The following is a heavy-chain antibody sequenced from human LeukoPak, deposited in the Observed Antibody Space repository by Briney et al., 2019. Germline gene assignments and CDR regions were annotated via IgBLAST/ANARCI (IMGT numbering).Heavy chain of an antibody. Sequence: PSETLSLTCTVSGGSISSSSYYWGWIRQPPGKGLEWIGSIYYTGSTYYNPSLKSRATISVDTSKNQFSLKLSSVTAADTAVYYCARLHYGGNYGYYYHHMDVWGKGTTVTISS. CDR1: GGSISSSSYY. V-gene: IGHV4-39*01. D-gene: IGHD4-23*01. CDR2: IYYTGST. CDR3: ARLHYGGNYGYYYHHMDV. J-gene: IGHJ6*03.